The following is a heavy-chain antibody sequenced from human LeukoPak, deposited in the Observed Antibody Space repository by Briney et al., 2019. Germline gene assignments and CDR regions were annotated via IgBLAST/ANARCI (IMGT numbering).Heavy chain of an antibody. CDR2: INHSGST. J-gene: IGHJ4*02. V-gene: IGHV4-34*01. D-gene: IGHD6-13*01. CDR3: ARGRYLTTLGGAAAGFLDS. CDR1: GGSFSGYY. Sequence: PSETLSLTCGVNGGSFSGYYWNWIRQTPGKGLEWIGEINHSGSTNYNPSLKRRVTISVDTSQKQFSLRLTSVTAADTAVYYCARGRYLTTLGGAAAGFLDSWGQGTLVTVSS.